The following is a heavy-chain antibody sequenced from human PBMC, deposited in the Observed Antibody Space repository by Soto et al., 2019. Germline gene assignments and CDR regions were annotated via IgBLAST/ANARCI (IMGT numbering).Heavy chain of an antibody. J-gene: IGHJ6*02. CDR3: AKDFCSRTNWYPAALMYHYYGMDV. CDR1: GFSFDDFT. CDR2: INWDGTAT. Sequence: EVQLVESGGVVVQPGGSLRLSCAASGFSFDDFTMHWVRQAPGKGLEWVSLINWDGTATYYTDSVKGRFTISRDNRKISLYLKMNRVVPEDTALYFCAKDFCSRTNWYPAALMYHYYGMDVWGQGTTVTVSS. V-gene: IGHV3-43*01. D-gene: IGHD2-2*01.